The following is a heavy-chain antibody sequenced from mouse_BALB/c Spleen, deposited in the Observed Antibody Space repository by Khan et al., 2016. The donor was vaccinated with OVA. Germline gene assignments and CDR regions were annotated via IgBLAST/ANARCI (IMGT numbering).Heavy chain of an antibody. CDR1: GYTFTSYT. CDR3: ARTHER. CDR2: INPSSGYT. V-gene: IGHV1-4*01. Sequence: VELVESGAELARPGASVKMSCKASGYTFTSYTMHWVKQRPGQGLEWIGYINPSSGYTKYNQKFKDKATLTADKSSSTAYMQLSSLTSEDSAGYYCARTHERWGQGTTLTVSS. J-gene: IGHJ2*01.